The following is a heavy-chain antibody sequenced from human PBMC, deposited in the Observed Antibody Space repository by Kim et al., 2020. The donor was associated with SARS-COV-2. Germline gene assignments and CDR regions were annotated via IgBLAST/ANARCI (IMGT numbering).Heavy chain of an antibody. Sequence: APVKGRLTISRDDSKNTLYLQMNSLKTEDTAVYYCTTDRRDIVVVPAAYWGQGTLVTVSS. CDR3: TTDRRDIVVVPAAY. D-gene: IGHD2-2*01. J-gene: IGHJ4*02. V-gene: IGHV3-15*01.